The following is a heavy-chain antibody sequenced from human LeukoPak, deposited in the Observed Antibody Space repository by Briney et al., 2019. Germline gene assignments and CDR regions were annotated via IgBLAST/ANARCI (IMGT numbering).Heavy chain of an antibody. V-gene: IGHV3-30*03. CDR3: ARDANYYFDY. D-gene: IGHD1-7*01. CDR2: ISYDGSDK. Sequence: TGGSLRLSCAASGFTFSSYGMHWVRQAPGKGLEWVAVISYDGSDKYYADSVKGRFTISRDNSNNTLYLQVNSLRAEDTAVYFCARDANYYFDYWGQGTLVTVSS. J-gene: IGHJ4*02. CDR1: GFTFSSYG.